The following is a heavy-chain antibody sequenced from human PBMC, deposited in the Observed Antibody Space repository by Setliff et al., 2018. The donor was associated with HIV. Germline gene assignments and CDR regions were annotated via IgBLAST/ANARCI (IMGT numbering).Heavy chain of an antibody. CDR2: INGDGSTT. J-gene: IGHJ4*02. D-gene: IGHD1-26*01. V-gene: IGHV3-74*01. CDR1: GFTLSSYW. Sequence: QPGGSLRLSCAASGFTLSSYWMHWVRQAPGKGLVYVSHINGDGSTTTYADSVKGRFTISRDNAKNTLYLQLNSLRAEDTAVYYCARDRGGSYTPLDFWGQGTLVTVSS. CDR3: ARDRGGSYTPLDF.